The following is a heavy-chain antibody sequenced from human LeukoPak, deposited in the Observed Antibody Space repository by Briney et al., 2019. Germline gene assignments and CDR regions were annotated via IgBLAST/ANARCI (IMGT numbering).Heavy chain of an antibody. V-gene: IGHV3-48*03. CDR1: GFTFSSYE. Sequence: GGSLRLSCAASGFTFSSYEMNWVRQAPGKGLEWVSYISSSGSTIYYADSVKGRFTISRDNAKNSLYLQMNSLRAEDTAVYYCAAVNIAAAGNPDYWGQGTLVTVSS. J-gene: IGHJ4*02. CDR3: AAVNIAAAGNPDY. CDR2: ISSSGSTI. D-gene: IGHD6-13*01.